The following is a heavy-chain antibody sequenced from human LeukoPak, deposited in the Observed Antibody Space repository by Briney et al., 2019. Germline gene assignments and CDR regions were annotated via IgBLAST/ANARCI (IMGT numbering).Heavy chain of an antibody. CDR3: AKNPWQQLARFDY. CDR1: GFTFSSYE. J-gene: IGHJ4*02. CDR2: IRYDGSNK. Sequence: GGSLRLSCAASGFTFSSYEMHWVRQAPGKGLEWVAFIRYDGSNKYYAVSVKGRFTISRDNSKNTLYLQMNSLRAEDTAVYYCAKNPWQQLARFDYWGQGTLVTVSS. V-gene: IGHV3-30*02. D-gene: IGHD6-13*01.